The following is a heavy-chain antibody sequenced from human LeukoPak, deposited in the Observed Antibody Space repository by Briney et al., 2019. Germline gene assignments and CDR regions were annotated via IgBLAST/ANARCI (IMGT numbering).Heavy chain of an antibody. D-gene: IGHD6-13*01. CDR2: IKPNSGGT. CDR1: GHTITGYD. V-gene: IGHV1-2*02. Sequence: ASVKFSCNASGHTITGYDIHSVRQAPGQGLEWMGWIKPNSGGTKYAQKFQGSVTMTRDTSISTAYMELSRLRSDDTAVYYCAVGFAGRWYVAFDIWGQGTMVTVSS. J-gene: IGHJ3*02. CDR3: AVGFAGRWYVAFDI.